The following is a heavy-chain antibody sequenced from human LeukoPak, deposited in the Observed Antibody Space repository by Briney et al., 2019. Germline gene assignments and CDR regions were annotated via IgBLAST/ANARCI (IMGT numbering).Heavy chain of an antibody. CDR1: GGSISSYS. D-gene: IGHD6-13*01. Sequence: SETLSLTCTVSGGSISSYSWSWIRQPAGKGLEWIGRIFSTGSINYNPSLRSRVTMSVDTSKNQFFLRLSSLTAADPAVYYCARGFRAAAGTGFDYWGQGTLVTVSS. CDR2: IFSTGSI. CDR3: ARGFRAAAGTGFDY. J-gene: IGHJ4*02. V-gene: IGHV4-4*07.